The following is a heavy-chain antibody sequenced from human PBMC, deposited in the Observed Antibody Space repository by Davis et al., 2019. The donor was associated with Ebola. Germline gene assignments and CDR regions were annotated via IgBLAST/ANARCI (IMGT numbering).Heavy chain of an antibody. CDR2: ISSSSSYI. Sequence: GESLKISCAASGFTFSSYSMNWVRQAPGKGLEWVSSISSSSSYIYYADSVKGRFTISRDNAKNSLYLQMNSLRAEDTAVYYCARVQEGYSYGYYYYGMDVWGKGTTVTVSS. CDR1: GFTFSSYS. J-gene: IGHJ6*04. D-gene: IGHD5-18*01. CDR3: ARVQEGYSYGYYYYGMDV. V-gene: IGHV3-21*01.